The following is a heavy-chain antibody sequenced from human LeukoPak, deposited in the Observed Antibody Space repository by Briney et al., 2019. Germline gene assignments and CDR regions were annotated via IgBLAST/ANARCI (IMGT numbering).Heavy chain of an antibody. CDR2: IRSKAYGGTT. CDR3: TRDPKGGIAADY. V-gene: IGHV3-49*03. D-gene: IGHD6-13*01. J-gene: IGHJ4*02. CDR1: GFTFGDYA. Sequence: GGSLRLSCTASGFTFGDYAMSWFRQAPGKGLEWVGFIRSKAYGGTTEYAASVKGRFTISRDDSKSIAYLQMNSLETEDTAVYYCTRDPKGGIAADYWGQGTLVTVSS.